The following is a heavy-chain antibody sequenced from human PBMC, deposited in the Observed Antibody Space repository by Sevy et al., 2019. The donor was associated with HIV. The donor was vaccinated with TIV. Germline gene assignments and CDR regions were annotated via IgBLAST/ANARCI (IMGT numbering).Heavy chain of an antibody. V-gene: IGHV3-15*01. Sequence: GGSLRLSCAASGFTFSHNWMSWVRQAPGKGLEWVGRIRSETEGGTTDYAAPVKGRFTISRDDSKNTLYLQMNSLKTEDTAVYYCATEALDGEGGDHYYYGFDVWGQGTTVTVSS. D-gene: IGHD4-17*01. CDR1: GFTFSHNW. CDR3: ATEALDGEGGDHYYYGFDV. CDR2: IRSETEGGTT. J-gene: IGHJ6*02.